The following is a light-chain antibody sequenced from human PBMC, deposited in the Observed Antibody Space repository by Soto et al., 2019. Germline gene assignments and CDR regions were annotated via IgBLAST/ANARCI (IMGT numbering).Light chain of an antibody. Sequence: EIVLTQSPAILSLSSGERATLSCRASQSVDSYLAWYQQKDGEAPRLLIYDASNMATGVPARFSGSGSGTDFTLTISRLAPEDFAVYYCQHHSNWPQTFGQGTKGDIK. CDR1: QSVDSY. CDR2: DAS. CDR3: QHHSNWPQT. V-gene: IGKV3-11*01. J-gene: IGKJ1*01.